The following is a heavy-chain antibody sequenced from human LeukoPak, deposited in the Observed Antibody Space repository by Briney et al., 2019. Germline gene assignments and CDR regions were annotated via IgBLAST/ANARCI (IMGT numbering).Heavy chain of an antibody. CDR3: ARGFSSRRRYYYYMDL. V-gene: IGHV1-8*01. D-gene: IGHD6-13*01. Sequence: ASVKVSCKASGYTFTSYDINWVRQATGQGLEWMGWMNPNSGNTGYAQKFQGRVTMTRNTSISTAYMELSSLRSEDTAVYYCARGFSSRRRYYYYMDLWGKGTTVTVSS. J-gene: IGHJ6*03. CDR1: GYTFTSYD. CDR2: MNPNSGNT.